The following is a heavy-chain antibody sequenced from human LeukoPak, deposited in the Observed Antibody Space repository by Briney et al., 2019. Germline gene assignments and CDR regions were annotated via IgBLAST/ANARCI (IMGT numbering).Heavy chain of an antibody. CDR3: ARDERYNWNSESDYYYYGMDV. V-gene: IGHV1-18*01. CDR2: ISAYNGNT. D-gene: IGHD1-7*01. J-gene: IGHJ6*02. Sequence: ASVKVSCKASGYTFTSYGISWVRQAPGQGLEWMGWISAYNGNTNYEQKLQGRATMTTDTSTSTAYMELRSLRSDDTAVYYCARDERYNWNSESDYYYYGMDVWGQGTTVTVSS. CDR1: GYTFTSYG.